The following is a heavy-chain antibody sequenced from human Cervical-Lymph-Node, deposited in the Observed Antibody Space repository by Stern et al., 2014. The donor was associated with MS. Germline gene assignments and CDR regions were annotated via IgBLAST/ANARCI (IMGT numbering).Heavy chain of an antibody. V-gene: IGHV3-7*01. D-gene: IGHD2-15*01. CDR2: IKEDGSET. CDR3: ARGSDT. J-gene: IGHJ5*02. CDR1: GFTFSSYW. Sequence: VQLVQSGGGLVQPGGSLRLSCAASGFTFSSYWMNWVRLAPGQGLEWVANIKEDGSETYYVGSVKGQFTISRDNAKNSLYLQMISLRAEDTAVYYCARGSDTWGQGTLVTVSS.